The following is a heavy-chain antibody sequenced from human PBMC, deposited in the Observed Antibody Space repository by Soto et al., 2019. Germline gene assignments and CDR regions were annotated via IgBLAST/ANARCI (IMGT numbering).Heavy chain of an antibody. D-gene: IGHD3-10*01. CDR3: ARDRMVRGYRPYSWFDP. CDR2: ISAYNGNT. CDR1: GYTFTSYG. J-gene: IGHJ5*02. Sequence: ASVKVSCKASGYTFTSYGISWVRQAPGQGLEWMGWISAYNGNTNYAQKLQGRVTMTTDTSTSTAYMELRSLRSDDTAVYYCARDRMVRGYRPYSWFDPWGQGTLVTVPS. V-gene: IGHV1-18*01.